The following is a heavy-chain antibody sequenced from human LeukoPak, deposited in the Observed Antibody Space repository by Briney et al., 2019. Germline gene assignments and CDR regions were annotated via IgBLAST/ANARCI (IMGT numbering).Heavy chain of an antibody. J-gene: IGHJ6*02. CDR3: ARAAYCGGDCYSDYYYGMDV. CDR2: INHSGST. V-gene: IGHV4-34*01. CDR1: GESFSGYY. D-gene: IGHD2-21*02. Sequence: SETLSLTCAVYGESFSGYYWSWIRQPPGKGLEWIGEINHSGSTNYNPSLKSRVTISVDTSKNQFSLKLSSVTAADTAVYYCARAAYCGGDCYSDYYYGMDVWGQGTTVTVSS.